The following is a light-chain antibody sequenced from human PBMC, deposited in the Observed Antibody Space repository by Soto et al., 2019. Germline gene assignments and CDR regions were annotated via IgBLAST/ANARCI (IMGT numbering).Light chain of an antibody. Sequence: DIQMTQSPSSLSASVGDRVTITCRASQNIYSYLNRYLQKPGKAPDLLIYAASSLQSGVPSRFIGSGSGTDFTLTISSLQPGDFATYYCQQSYSTPRTFGQGTRVEIK. CDR1: QNIYSY. CDR3: QQSYSTPRT. CDR2: AAS. J-gene: IGKJ1*01. V-gene: IGKV1-39*01.